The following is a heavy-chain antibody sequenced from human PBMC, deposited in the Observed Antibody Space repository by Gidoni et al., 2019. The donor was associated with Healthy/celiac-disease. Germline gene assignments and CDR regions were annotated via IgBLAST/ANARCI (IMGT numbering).Heavy chain of an antibody. CDR3: ARDDYGDGLGDY. CDR2: IIPIFGTA. D-gene: IGHD4-17*01. Sequence: QVQLVQSGAEVKKPGSSVTASCKSSGGTFSSYAIRWVRQAPGQGLEWMGGIIPIFGTANYAQKFQGRVTITADKSTSTAYMELSSLRSEDTAVYYCARDDYGDGLGDYWGQGTLVTVSS. J-gene: IGHJ4*02. V-gene: IGHV1-69*06. CDR1: GGTFSSYA.